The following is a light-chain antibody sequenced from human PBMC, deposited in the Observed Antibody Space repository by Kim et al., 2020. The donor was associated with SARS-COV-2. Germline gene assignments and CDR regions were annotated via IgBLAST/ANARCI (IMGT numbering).Light chain of an antibody. V-gene: IGLV3-19*01. CDR1: SLRKYY. J-gene: IGLJ2*01. CDR2: GNN. Sequence: SSELTQDPSVSVALGQTVTITCQGDSLRKYYATWYQQRPGQAPALVIYGNNNRPSGIPDRFSGSSSGNTASLTITGAQAEDEATYYCKSRDSRGKVVFGGGTQLTVL. CDR3: KSRDSRGKVV.